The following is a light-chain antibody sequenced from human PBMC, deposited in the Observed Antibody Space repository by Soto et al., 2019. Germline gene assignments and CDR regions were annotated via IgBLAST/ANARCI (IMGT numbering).Light chain of an antibody. J-gene: IGKJ3*01. CDR1: DSIDRY. CDR2: AAS. V-gene: IGKV1-39*01. CDR3: QRTYNAPFT. Sequence: DIQMTQSPSSQSAFVGDTVTITCRATDSIDRYLNWYQQKPGQAPRVLITAASTLQSGVPSRFSGSGSGTDFTLTINNLQPEDFATYYCQRTYNAPFTFGPGTKVAIK.